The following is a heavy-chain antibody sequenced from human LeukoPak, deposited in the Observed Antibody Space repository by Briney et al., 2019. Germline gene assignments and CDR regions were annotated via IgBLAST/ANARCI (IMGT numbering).Heavy chain of an antibody. CDR1: GYTFTSYY. V-gene: IGHV1-46*01. Sequence: ASVKVSCKASGYTFTSYYMHWVRQAPGQGLEWMGIINPSGGSTSYAQKFQGRVTMTRDTSTSTVYMELSSLRSEDTAVYYCAREEKDYYDSSGYLGVFGYWGQGTLVTVFS. CDR3: AREEKDYYDSSGYLGVFGY. D-gene: IGHD3-22*01. CDR2: INPSGGST. J-gene: IGHJ4*02.